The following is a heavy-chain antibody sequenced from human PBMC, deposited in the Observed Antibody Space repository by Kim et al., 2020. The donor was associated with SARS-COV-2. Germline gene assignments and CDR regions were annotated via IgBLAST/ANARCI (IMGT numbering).Heavy chain of an antibody. Sequence: SVTVSCKASGGTFSSYAISWVRQAPGQGLEWMGGIIPIFGTANYAQKFQGRVTITADESTSTAYMELSSLRSEDTAVYYCARRHATRGYPHWYFDLWGRGTLVTVSS. J-gene: IGHJ2*01. CDR2: IIPIFGTA. V-gene: IGHV1-69*13. D-gene: IGHD3-22*01. CDR3: ARRHATRGYPHWYFDL. CDR1: GGTFSSYA.